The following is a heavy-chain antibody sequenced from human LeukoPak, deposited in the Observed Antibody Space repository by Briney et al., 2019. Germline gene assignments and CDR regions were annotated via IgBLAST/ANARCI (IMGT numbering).Heavy chain of an antibody. CDR2: INSDGSST. V-gene: IGHV3-74*01. D-gene: IGHD3-16*01. J-gene: IGHJ4*02. CDR3: TSSPQETGLGDY. CDR1: GFTFSSYW. Sequence: GGSLRLSCAASGFTFSSYWMHWVRQAPGKGLVWVSRINSDGSSTSYADSVRGRFSISRDNAKNTLYLQMNSLKTEDTAVYYRTSSPQETGLGDYWGQGTLVTVSS.